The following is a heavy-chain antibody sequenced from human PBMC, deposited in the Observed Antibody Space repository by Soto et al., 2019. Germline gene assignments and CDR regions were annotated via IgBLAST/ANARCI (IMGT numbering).Heavy chain of an antibody. CDR3: AKDHPGDGYKGALPAGAFDI. J-gene: IGHJ3*02. D-gene: IGHD5-12*01. CDR2: ISGSGGST. Sequence: PGGSLRLSCAASGFTFSSYAMSWVRQAPGKGLEWVSAISGSGGSTYYADSVKGRFTISRDNSKNTLYLQMNSLRAEDTAVYYCAKDHPGDGYKGALPAGAFDIWGQGTMVTVSS. V-gene: IGHV3-23*01. CDR1: GFTFSSYA.